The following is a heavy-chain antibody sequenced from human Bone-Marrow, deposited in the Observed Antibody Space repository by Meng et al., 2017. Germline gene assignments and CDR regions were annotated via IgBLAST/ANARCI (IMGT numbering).Heavy chain of an antibody. CDR2: LHYSGST. V-gene: IGHV4-61*08. CDR3: ARLFSGKNRPYDY. Sequence: ESLKISCTVSGGSVSSCGYYWSWIRQPPGKGLEWIGNLHYSGSTNYNPSLKSRVTMSVDTSKNQFALKVSSVTSADTAVYYCARLFSGKNRPYDYWGQGTLVTVSS. CDR1: GGSVSSCGYY. D-gene: IGHD1-26*01. J-gene: IGHJ4*02.